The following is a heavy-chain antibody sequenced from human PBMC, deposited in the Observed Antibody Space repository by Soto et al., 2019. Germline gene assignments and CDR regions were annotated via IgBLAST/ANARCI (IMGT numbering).Heavy chain of an antibody. CDR3: AIFAMAAAGSRVYYFDY. V-gene: IGHV5-10-1*03. CDR1: GYSFTSYW. D-gene: IGHD6-13*01. J-gene: IGHJ4*02. Sequence: EVQLVQSGAEVKKPAESLRISCKGSGYSFTSYWISWVRQTPGKGLEWMGRIDPSDSYTKYSPSFQGHVTISADKSISTAYLQWSSLKASDTGIYYSAIFAMAAAGSRVYYFDYWGQGTLVTVSS. CDR2: IDPSDSYT.